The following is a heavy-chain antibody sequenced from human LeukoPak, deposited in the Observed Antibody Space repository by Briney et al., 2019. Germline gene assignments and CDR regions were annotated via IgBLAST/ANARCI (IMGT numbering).Heavy chain of an antibody. J-gene: IGHJ4*02. V-gene: IGHV4-34*01. CDR3: AIIYSGYDLDY. D-gene: IGHD5-12*01. CDR2: ISHSGST. CDR1: GGSFSGYY. Sequence: PSETLSLTCAVYGGSFSGYYWSWIRQPPGKGLEWIGEISHSGSTNYNPSLKSRVTISVDTSKNQFSLKLSSVTAADTAVYYCAIIYSGYDLDYWGRGTLVTVSS.